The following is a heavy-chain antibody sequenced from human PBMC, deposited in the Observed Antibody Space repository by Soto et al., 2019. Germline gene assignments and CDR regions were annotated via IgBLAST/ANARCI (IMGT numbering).Heavy chain of an antibody. CDR1: GGSISSSSYY. D-gene: IGHD6-19*01. Sequence: SETLSLTCTVSGGSISSSSYYWGWIRQPPGKGLEWIGSIYYSGSTYNNPSLKSRVTISVDTSKNQFSLKLSSVTAADTAVYYCARHGVTSSGDNWFDPWGQGNLGT. CDR2: IYYSGST. CDR3: ARHGVTSSGDNWFDP. V-gene: IGHV4-39*01. J-gene: IGHJ5*02.